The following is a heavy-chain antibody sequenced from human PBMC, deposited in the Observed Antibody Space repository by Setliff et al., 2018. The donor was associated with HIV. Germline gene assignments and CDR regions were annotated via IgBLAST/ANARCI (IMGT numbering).Heavy chain of an antibody. Sequence: GGSLRLSCATSGFTFDSYSIIWVRQAPGKGLEWVSYISGLGGGTIYYADSVRGRFTISRDDAERSVYLQMNSLRAEDTAVYYCAKPLTQWGVSPYHYAVDVWGQGTTVTVSS. CDR3: AKPLTQWGVSPYHYAVDV. D-gene: IGHD1-26*01. CDR1: GFTFDSYS. V-gene: IGHV3-48*01. J-gene: IGHJ6*02. CDR2: ISGLGGGTI.